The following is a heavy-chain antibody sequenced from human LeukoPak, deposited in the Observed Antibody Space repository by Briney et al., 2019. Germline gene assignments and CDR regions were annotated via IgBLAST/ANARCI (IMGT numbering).Heavy chain of an antibody. CDR2: IYTTGGT. J-gene: IGHJ4*02. CDR1: GGSISVGSYY. V-gene: IGHV4-61*02. CDR3: ARDGVVYGQVA. D-gene: IGHD3-10*01. Sequence: SETLSLTCTVSGGSISVGSYYWSWIRQPAGKGLEWIGRIYTTGGTNYNPSLKSLVTISVDSSKNQFSLKLSSVTAADTAVYYCARDGVVYGQVAWGQGTLVTVSS.